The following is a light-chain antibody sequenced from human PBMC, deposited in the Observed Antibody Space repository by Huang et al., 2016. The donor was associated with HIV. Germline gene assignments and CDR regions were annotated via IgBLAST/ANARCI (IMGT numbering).Light chain of an antibody. CDR2: DAS. CDR3: QQRGDWPWT. CDR1: HSISSN. Sequence: EIVLTQSPVTLSLSPGERATLSCRASHSISSNLAWFQQKPGLAPRLLIFDASNRATGIPARFSGSGSGTDFALTISSLEPEDFAVYYCQQRGDWPWTFGQGTKVEIK. J-gene: IGKJ1*01. V-gene: IGKV3-11*01.